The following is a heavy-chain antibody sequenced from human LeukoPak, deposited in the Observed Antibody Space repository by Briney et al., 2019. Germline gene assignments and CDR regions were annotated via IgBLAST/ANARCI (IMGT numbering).Heavy chain of an antibody. D-gene: IGHD5-12*01. CDR1: GFTFSNAW. CDR2: IKSKTDGGTT. CDR3: TSPSDQGYQPLYYYYMDV. Sequence: PGGSLRLSCTASGFTFSNAWMSWVRQAPGKGLEWVGRIKSKTDGGTTDYAAPVKGRFTISRDDSKNTLYLQMNSLKTEDTAVYYCTSPSDQGYQPLYYYYMDVWGKGTTVTVSS. V-gene: IGHV3-15*01. J-gene: IGHJ6*03.